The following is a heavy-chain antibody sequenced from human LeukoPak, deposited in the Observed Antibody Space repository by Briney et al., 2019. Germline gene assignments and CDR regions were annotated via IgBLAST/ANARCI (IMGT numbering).Heavy chain of an antibody. Sequence: GASVKVSCKASGGTFSRHTISWVRQAPGQGPEWMGGTIPIFGTAKYAQKFQGRVTITADESTSTAYMELNSLRSDDTAIYYCARASSGDTRMATPFAYWGQGSLVTVSS. J-gene: IGHJ4*02. CDR3: ARASSGDTRMATPFAY. CDR1: GGTFSRHT. CDR2: TIPIFGTA. D-gene: IGHD5-24*01. V-gene: IGHV1-69*13.